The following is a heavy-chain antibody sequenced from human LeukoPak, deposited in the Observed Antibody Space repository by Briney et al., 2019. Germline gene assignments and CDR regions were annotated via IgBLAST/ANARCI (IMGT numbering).Heavy chain of an antibody. V-gene: IGHV3-53*01. Sequence: GGSLRLSCAASGFTVITNYMTWVRQAPGKGLEWVSVLYSDGNTKYADSVQGRFTISRDNSKNTLYLEMNSLSPDDTAVYYCARGVEPLAANTLAYWGQGTVVTVSS. CDR3: ARGVEPLAANTLAY. D-gene: IGHD1-14*01. J-gene: IGHJ4*02. CDR1: GFTVITNY. CDR2: LYSDGNT.